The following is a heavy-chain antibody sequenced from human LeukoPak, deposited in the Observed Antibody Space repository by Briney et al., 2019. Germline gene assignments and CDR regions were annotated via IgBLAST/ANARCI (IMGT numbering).Heavy chain of an antibody. CDR1: GFTFSSYG. CDR3: AKRDAAGTGSGSYYMDV. J-gene: IGHJ6*03. D-gene: IGHD6-13*01. Sequence: GGSLRLSCAASGFTFSSYGMHWVRQAPGKGLEWVAFIWYDGSSKYYADSVKGRLTISRDNSKNTLNLQMNSLRAEDTAVYYCAKRDAAGTGSGSYYMDVWGKGTTVTVSS. CDR2: IWYDGSSK. V-gene: IGHV3-30*02.